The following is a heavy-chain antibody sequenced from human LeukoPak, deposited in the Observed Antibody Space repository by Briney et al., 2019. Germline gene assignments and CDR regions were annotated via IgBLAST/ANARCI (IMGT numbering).Heavy chain of an antibody. CDR2: ISGNGGST. V-gene: IGHV3-23*01. CDR1: GFTFSSYA. D-gene: IGHD2-8*02. CDR3: ATYRQVLLPFDT. J-gene: IGHJ5*02. Sequence: GGSLRLSCAASGFTFSSYAMSWVRQAPGKGLEWVSAISGNGGSTYYADSVKGRFTISRDNSKSTLSLQMNRLRAEDTAIYYCATYRQVLLPFDTWGQGTLVTVSS.